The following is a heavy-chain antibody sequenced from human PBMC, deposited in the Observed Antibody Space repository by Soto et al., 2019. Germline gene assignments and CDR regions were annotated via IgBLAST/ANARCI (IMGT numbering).Heavy chain of an antibody. CDR3: ARADRKWLDP. J-gene: IGHJ5*02. CDR1: GGSMYSYF. Sequence: SETLSLTCTVSGGSMYSYFWSWIRQPPGKGLEWVGYVYSGGSTNYNPSLKSRVTFSVDTSKNQVSLKLRSVTAADTAVYYCARADRKWLDPWGQGILVTVSS. CDR2: VYSGGST. V-gene: IGHV4-59*01.